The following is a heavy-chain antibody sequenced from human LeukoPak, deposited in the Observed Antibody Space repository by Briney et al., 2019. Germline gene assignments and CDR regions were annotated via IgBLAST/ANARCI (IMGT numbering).Heavy chain of an antibody. D-gene: IGHD3-10*01. CDR3: AKDKSMVRELDY. J-gene: IGHJ4*02. Sequence: GGSLRLSCAASGFTFSSYGMSWVRQAPGKGLEWVSTFSGSGGSTHYADSVKGRFTISRDNSKNTLYLQMNSLRAEDTAVYYCAKDKSMVRELDYWGQGNLVTVSS. V-gene: IGHV3-23*01. CDR1: GFTFSSYG. CDR2: FSGSGGST.